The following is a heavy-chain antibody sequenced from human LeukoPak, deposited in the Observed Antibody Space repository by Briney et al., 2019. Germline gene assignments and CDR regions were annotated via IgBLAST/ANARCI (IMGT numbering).Heavy chain of an antibody. D-gene: IGHD1-1*01. V-gene: IGHV4-59*01. J-gene: IGHJ5*02. CDR2: IFGSGST. CDR1: GGSISSYY. CDR3: AREGTSGTHLNWFDP. Sequence: SETLSLTCTVSGGSISSYYWSWIRQPPGKGLEWIGHIFGSGSTNYNPSLKSRVTLSVDTSKNQFSLKLSSVTAADTAVYYCAREGTSGTHLNWFDPWGQGTLVTVSS.